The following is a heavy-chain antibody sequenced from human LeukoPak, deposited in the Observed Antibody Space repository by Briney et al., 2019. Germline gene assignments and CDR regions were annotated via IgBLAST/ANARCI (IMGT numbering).Heavy chain of an antibody. J-gene: IGHJ3*02. V-gene: IGHV1-69*05. D-gene: IGHD3-3*01. CDR3: ARGEGRNYDFWSGYPSAFDI. CDR2: IIPIFGTA. CDR1: GGTFSSYA. Sequence: GASVKVSCKASGGTFSSYAISWVRQAPGQGLEWMGGIIPIFGTANYAQKFQGRVTITTDESTSTAYMELSSLRAEDTAVYYCARGEGRNYDFWSGYPSAFDIWGQGTMVTVSS.